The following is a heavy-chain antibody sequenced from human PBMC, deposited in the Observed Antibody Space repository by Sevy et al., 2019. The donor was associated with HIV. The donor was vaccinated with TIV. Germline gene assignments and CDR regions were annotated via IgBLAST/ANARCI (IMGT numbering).Heavy chain of an antibody. Sequence: ASVKVSCKASGFTFTSSAVQWVRQARGQRLEWIGWIVVGSGNTNYAQKFQERVTITRDMSTRTAYMELSSLRSEDTAVYYCAADSSSPPEIYYYYGMDVWGQGTTVTVSS. CDR1: GFTFTSSA. D-gene: IGHD6-6*01. CDR2: IVVGSGNT. CDR3: AADSSSPPEIYYYYGMDV. V-gene: IGHV1-58*01. J-gene: IGHJ6*02.